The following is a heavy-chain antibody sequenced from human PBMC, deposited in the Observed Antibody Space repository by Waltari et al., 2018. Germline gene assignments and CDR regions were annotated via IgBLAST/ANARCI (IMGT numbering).Heavy chain of an antibody. J-gene: IGHJ4*02. Sequence: QVQLHQWGAGLLKPSETLSLTCAAYSGSFSDYYWAWIRQPPGKGLEWIGEVKHRRNTNFNPSRKSRVTISVDTSKNQFSRKLSSVTAADTAVYYCARGRIRGTSPYDWGQGSLVTVSS. V-gene: IGHV4-34*01. CDR1: SGSFSDYY. CDR3: ARGRIRGTSPYD. D-gene: IGHD1-1*01. CDR2: VKHRRNT.